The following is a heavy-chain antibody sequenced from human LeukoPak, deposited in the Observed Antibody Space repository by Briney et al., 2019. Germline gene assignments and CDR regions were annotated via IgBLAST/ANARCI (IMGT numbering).Heavy chain of an antibody. J-gene: IGHJ4*02. CDR2: IGYDGSNK. V-gene: IGHV3-30*18. D-gene: IGHD3-22*01. Sequence: GGSLILSCAASGFSFSSYGIHWVRQAPGKGLEWVAVIGYDGSNKYYADSVKGRFTISRDDSKNTLYLQMNSLRTEDTAVYFCAKEIYYDSSAFFDYWGQGTLVTVSS. CDR3: AKEIYYDSSAFFDY. CDR1: GFSFSSYG.